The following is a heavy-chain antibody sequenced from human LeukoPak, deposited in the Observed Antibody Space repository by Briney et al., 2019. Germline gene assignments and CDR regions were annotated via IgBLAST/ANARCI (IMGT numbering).Heavy chain of an antibody. CDR2: IYYSGST. CDR1: GGSISSYY. CDR3: ARVEVVVTAMIDY. D-gene: IGHD2-21*02. Sequence: PSETLSLTCTVSGGSISSYYWSWIRQPPGKGLEWIGYIYYSGSTKYNPPLKSRVTISVDTSKNQFSLKLSSVTAADTAVYYCARVEVVVTAMIDYWGQGTLVTVSS. J-gene: IGHJ4*02. V-gene: IGHV4-59*12.